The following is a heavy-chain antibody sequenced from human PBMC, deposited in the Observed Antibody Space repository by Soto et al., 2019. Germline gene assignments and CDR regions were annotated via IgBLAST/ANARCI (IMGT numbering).Heavy chain of an antibody. CDR1: VYTFTSYY. V-gene: IGHV1-46*01. Sequence: WASVKVSCKASVYTFTSYYIHWVRQAPGQGLEWMGLINPSGGNTNYAQNFQGRVTMTRDTSTSTVYMEMSSLRSEDTAVYYCAIPSVNFDYWGQGTLVTVSS. J-gene: IGHJ4*02. D-gene: IGHD4-17*01. CDR3: AIPSVNFDY. CDR2: INPSGGNT.